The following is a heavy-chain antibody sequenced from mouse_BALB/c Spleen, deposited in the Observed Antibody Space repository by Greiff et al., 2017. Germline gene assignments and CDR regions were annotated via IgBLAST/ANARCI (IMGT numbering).Heavy chain of an antibody. CDR1: GFTFTDYY. CDR2: IRNKANGYTT. J-gene: IGHJ4*01. Sequence: EVHLVESGGGLVQPGGSLRLSCATSGFTFTDYYMSWVRQPPGKALEWLGFIRNKANGYTTEYSASVKGRFTISRDNSQSILYLQMNTLRAEDSATYYCARDIWDYWGQGTSVTVSS. CDR3: ARDIWDY. V-gene: IGHV7-3*02.